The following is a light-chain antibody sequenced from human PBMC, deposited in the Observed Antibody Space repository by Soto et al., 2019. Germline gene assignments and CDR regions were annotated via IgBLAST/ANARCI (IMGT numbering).Light chain of an antibody. J-gene: IGKJ1*01. Sequence: IKMTHSPCTLFTSKGDRVTSTRRASQSISSWLAWYQQQPGTAPKLLLYDAPRLESGVPSSFSGSGSGTAFTLTICRLETEDFAVYYSQQPGSPPWTFSQGTKVDIK. CDR3: QQPGSPPWT. CDR1: QSISSW. CDR2: DAP. V-gene: IGKV1-5*01.